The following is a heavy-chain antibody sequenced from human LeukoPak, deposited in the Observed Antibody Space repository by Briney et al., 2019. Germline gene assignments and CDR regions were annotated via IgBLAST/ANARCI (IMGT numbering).Heavy chain of an antibody. CDR3: ARDRDGDYLDY. V-gene: IGHV3-21*01. Sequence: GGSLRLSCAASGFTVSSNYMSWVRQAPGKGLEWVSSISSSSSYIYYADSVKGRFTISRDNAKNSLYLQMNSLRAEDTAVYYCARDRDGDYLDYWGQGTLVTVSS. J-gene: IGHJ4*02. CDR2: ISSSSSYI. CDR1: GFTVSSNY. D-gene: IGHD4-17*01.